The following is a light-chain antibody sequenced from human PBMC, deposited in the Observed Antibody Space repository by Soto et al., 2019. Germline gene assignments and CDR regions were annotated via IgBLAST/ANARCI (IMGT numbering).Light chain of an antibody. CDR2: GAS. J-gene: IGKJ1*01. Sequence: EIVMTQSPATLSVSPGERATLSCRASQSVSSNLAWYQQKPGQAPRLLIYGASTRATGIPARFSGSGSGTEFTLTISSLQSEDFAVYYCQHYNNWPRTFGQGTKVKI. CDR1: QSVSSN. V-gene: IGKV3-15*01. CDR3: QHYNNWPRT.